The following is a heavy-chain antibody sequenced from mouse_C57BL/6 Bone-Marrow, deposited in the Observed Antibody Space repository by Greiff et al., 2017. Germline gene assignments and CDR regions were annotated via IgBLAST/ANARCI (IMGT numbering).Heavy chain of an antibody. CDR2: IDPNSGGT. J-gene: IGHJ1*03. V-gene: IGHV1-72*01. Sequence: QVHVKQPGAELVKPGASVKLSCKASGYTFTSYWMHWVKQRPGRGLEWIGRIDPNSGGTKYNEKFKSKATLTVDKPSSTAYMQLSSLTSEDSAVYYCARSHYYGSSYVNWYCDVWGTGTTVTVSS. CDR3: ARSHYYGSSYVNWYCDV. CDR1: GYTFTSYW. D-gene: IGHD1-1*01.